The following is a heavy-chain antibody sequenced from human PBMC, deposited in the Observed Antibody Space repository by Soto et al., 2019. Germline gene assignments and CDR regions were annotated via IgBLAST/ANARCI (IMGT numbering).Heavy chain of an antibody. CDR3: ARYTYTTRYSYYGMDV. Sequence: GGSLRLSCTTSGFSFGDYAMCWFRQAPGKGLEWVGVVRSKAFGGTTDYAASVKGRFDISRDDSKSIAYLQMNSVTTEDTAIYFCARYTYTTRYSYYGMDVWGHGTTVPVSS. CDR1: GFSFGDYA. D-gene: IGHD1-1*01. V-gene: IGHV3-49*03. CDR2: VRSKAFGGTT. J-gene: IGHJ6*02.